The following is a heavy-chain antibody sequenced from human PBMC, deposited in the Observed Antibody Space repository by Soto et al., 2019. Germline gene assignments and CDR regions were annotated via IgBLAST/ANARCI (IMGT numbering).Heavy chain of an antibody. CDR2: INHRGST. V-gene: IGHV4-34*02. J-gene: IGHJ5*02. D-gene: IGHD5-12*01. CDR3: ARTDIVTTNWFDP. CDR1: GESFIGYY. Sequence: QVHLQQWGAGLLKPSETLSLTCAVYGESFIGYYWTWIRQPPGKGLECIGEINHRGSTNYIPSLKSRVTISIDTSKDQFSLKLTAVTAADTSVYYCARTDIVTTNWFDPWGQGTLVTVSS.